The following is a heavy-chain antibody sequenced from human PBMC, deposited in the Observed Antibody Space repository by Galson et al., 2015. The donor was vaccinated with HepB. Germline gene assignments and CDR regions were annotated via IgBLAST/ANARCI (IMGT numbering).Heavy chain of an antibody. CDR1: GFSFSSYG. J-gene: IGHJ5*02. V-gene: IGHV3-30*02. CDR2: IRYDGTNE. CDR3: AKEPTVTTKNWFDP. Sequence: SLRLSCAASGFSFSSYGMHWVRQAPGKGLEWVSFIRYDGTNEYYADSVKGRFTISRDNSKNTLYLQMNSLRAEDTAVYYCAKEPTVTTKNWFDPWGQGTLVTVSS. D-gene: IGHD4-17*01.